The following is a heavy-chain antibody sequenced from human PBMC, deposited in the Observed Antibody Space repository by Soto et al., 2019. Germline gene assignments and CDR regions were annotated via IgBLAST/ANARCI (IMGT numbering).Heavy chain of an antibody. CDR3: GRLDWAYYLQAINL. CDR2: IYYNGNT. J-gene: IGHJ4*01. V-gene: IGHV4-39*01. D-gene: IGHD2-21*01. Sequence: SETLSLTCSVSGGSLSSSSYYWAWIRQPPGKGLEWIGTIYYNGNTYYNPSLKSRVTIALDTSKNEISLKLSSVTATDTAVYYCGRLDWAYYLQAINLWGQGTLVTVSS. CDR1: GGSLSSSSYY.